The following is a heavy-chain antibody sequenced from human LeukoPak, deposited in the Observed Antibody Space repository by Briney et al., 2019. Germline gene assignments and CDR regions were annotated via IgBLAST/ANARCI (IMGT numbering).Heavy chain of an antibody. CDR2: IKQDGSEK. D-gene: IGHD3-10*02. CDR1: EFTFSSYW. V-gene: IGHV3-7*01. CDR3: AELGITMIGGV. Sequence: GGSLRLSCAASEFTFSSYWMSWVRQAPGKGLEWVANIKQDGSEKYNLDSVKGRFTISRDNAKNSLYLQMSSLRAEDTAVYYCAELGITMIGGVWGKGTTVTISS. J-gene: IGHJ6*04.